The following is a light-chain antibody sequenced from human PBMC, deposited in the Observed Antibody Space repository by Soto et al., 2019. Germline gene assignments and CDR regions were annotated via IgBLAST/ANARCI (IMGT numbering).Light chain of an antibody. CDR3: SSFTSSTTYV. J-gene: IGLJ1*01. CDR2: NVN. CDR1: SSDVGNYNY. Sequence: QSALTQSASGSGSPGQSITTSCTGTSSDVGNYNYVSWYQQHPGEVPKLIIFNVNNRPSGVSNRFSGSKSGNTASLTISGLQAEDEADYYCSSFTSSTTYVFGTGTKVTVL. V-gene: IGLV2-14*01.